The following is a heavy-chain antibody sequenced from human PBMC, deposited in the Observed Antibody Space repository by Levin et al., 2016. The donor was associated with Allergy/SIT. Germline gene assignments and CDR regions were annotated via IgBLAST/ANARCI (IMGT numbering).Heavy chain of an antibody. CDR1: GGSMNSYY. J-gene: IGHJ3*02. V-gene: IGHV4-59*08. D-gene: IGHD6-13*01. Sequence: TLSLTCTVSGGSMNSYYWSWIRQPPGKGLEWIGYIYSSGSNNYNPSLRSRVSISVDTSKHQFSLKLKSVTAADTAVYYCARQGYDSNWHVGFDIWGQGTMVTVSS. CDR3: ARQGYDSNWHVGFDI. CDR2: IYSSGSN.